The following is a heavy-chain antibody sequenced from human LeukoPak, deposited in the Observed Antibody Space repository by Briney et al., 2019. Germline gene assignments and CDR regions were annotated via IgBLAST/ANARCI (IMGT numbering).Heavy chain of an antibody. Sequence: SETLSLTCAVYGGSFSGYYWSWIRQPPGKGLEWIGEINHSGSTNYNPSLKSRVTISVDTSKNQFSLKLSSVTAADTAVYYCARGSTGSGSYYVSGYWGQGTLVTVSS. V-gene: IGHV4-34*01. D-gene: IGHD1-26*01. CDR1: GGSFSGYY. CDR2: INHSGST. J-gene: IGHJ4*02. CDR3: ARGSTGSGSYYVSGY.